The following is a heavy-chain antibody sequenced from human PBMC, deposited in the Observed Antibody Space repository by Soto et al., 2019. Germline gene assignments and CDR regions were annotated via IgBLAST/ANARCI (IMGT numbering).Heavy chain of an antibody. V-gene: IGHV3-53*01. D-gene: IGHD1-26*01. CDR3: AGDAVGVGATGYFDY. Sequence: EVQLVESGGGLIQPGGSLRLSCAASGFTVSSNYMSWVRQAPGKGLEWVSVIYSGGSTYYADSVKGRFTISRDNSKNTLYLQMNSRRADDTSVYYCAGDAVGVGATGYFDYWGQGTLVTVSS. CDR1: GFTVSSNY. CDR2: IYSGGST. J-gene: IGHJ4*02.